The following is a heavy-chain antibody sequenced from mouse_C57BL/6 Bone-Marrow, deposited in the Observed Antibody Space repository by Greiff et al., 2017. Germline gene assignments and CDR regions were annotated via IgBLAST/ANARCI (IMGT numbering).Heavy chain of an antibody. J-gene: IGHJ3*01. V-gene: IGHV1-47*01. CDR1: GYTFTTYP. Sequence: QVQLKESGAALVKPGASVKMSCKASGYTFTTYPIEWMKQNHGKSLEWIGNFHPYNDDPKYNEKFKGKATLTVEKSSSTVYLELIRLTSDDSAVYYCAMGNYVSSYEFADWSQGTLVTVSA. D-gene: IGHD1-1*01. CDR3: AMGNYVSSYEFAD. CDR2: FHPYNDDP.